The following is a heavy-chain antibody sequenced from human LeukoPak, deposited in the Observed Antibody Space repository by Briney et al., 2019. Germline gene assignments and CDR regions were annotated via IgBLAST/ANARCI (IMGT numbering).Heavy chain of an antibody. D-gene: IGHD5-12*01. Sequence: GGSLRLSCAASGFTVSSNYMNWVRQAPGKGLEWVSFIIISSSTIYYADSVKGRSTTSRDNAKNSLYLQMNSLRDEDTAVYYCARDGGYSGYDFAYWGQGTLVTVSS. V-gene: IGHV3-48*02. CDR2: IIISSSTI. CDR1: GFTVSSNY. J-gene: IGHJ4*02. CDR3: ARDGGYSGYDFAY.